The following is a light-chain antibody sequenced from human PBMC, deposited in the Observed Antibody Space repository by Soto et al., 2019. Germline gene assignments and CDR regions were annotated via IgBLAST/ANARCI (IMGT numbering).Light chain of an antibody. Sequence: QSVLSQPPSASGTPGQTVTISCSGSSSNIGSRTVNWYQQLPGTAPKLLLYSNNQRPSGVPDRFSGSKSGTSASLAISGLQSEDEADYYCSAWDDSRNGYVVFGGGTKLTVL. V-gene: IGLV1-44*01. CDR3: SAWDDSRNGYVV. CDR2: SNN. CDR1: SSNIGSRT. J-gene: IGLJ2*01.